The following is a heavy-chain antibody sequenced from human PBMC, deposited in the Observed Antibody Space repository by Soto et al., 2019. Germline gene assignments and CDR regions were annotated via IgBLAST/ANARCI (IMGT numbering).Heavy chain of an antibody. D-gene: IGHD3-10*01. CDR2: ISGSGGST. V-gene: IGHV3-23*01. Sequence: PVGSLRLSCAASGFTFSSYAMSWVRQAPGKGLEWVSAISGSGGSTYYADSVKGRFTISRDNSKNTLYLQMNSLRAEDTAVYYCATGTTDYYGSGTPGAFDIWGQGTMVTVSS. CDR3: ATGTTDYYGSGTPGAFDI. J-gene: IGHJ3*02. CDR1: GFTFSSYA.